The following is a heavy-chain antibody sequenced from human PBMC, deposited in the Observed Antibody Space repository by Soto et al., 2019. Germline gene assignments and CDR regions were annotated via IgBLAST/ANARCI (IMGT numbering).Heavy chain of an antibody. V-gene: IGHV4-30-4*01. CDR2: IYYSGST. CDR3: ARDVDTAMGFDY. Sequence: SETLSLTCTVSGGSISSGDYYWSWIRQPPGKGLEWIGYIYYSGSTYYNPSLKSRVTISVDTSKNQFSLKLSSVTAADTAVYYCARDVDTAMGFDYWGQGTLVTVSS. D-gene: IGHD5-18*01. J-gene: IGHJ4*02. CDR1: GGSISSGDYY.